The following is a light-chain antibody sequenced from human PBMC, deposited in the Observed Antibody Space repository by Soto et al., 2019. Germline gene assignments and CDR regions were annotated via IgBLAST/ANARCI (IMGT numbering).Light chain of an antibody. CDR2: LNSDGSH. V-gene: IGLV4-69*01. CDR3: QTWGTGPWV. J-gene: IGLJ3*02. CDR1: SGHSSYA. Sequence: QPVLTQSPSASASLGASVKLTCILSSGHSSYAIAWHQQQPEKGPRYLMKLNSDGSHSKGDGIPDRFSGSSSGAERYLTISSLQSEDEADYYCQTWGTGPWVFGGGTQLTVL.